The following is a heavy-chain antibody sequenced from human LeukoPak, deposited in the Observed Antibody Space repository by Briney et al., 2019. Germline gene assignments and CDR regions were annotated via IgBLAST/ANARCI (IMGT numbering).Heavy chain of an antibody. CDR3: ARDPSTVTIGFDI. D-gene: IGHD4-17*01. V-gene: IGHV4-59*11. CDR1: GGSISNHY. CDR2: ISYSGST. Sequence: SETLSLTCTVSGGSISNHYWTWIRQPPGKGLEWIGYISYSGSTNYNPSLRSRVTISIDTSNNQISLWLSPVTAADTAVYYCARDPSTVTIGFDIWGLGTMVTVSP. J-gene: IGHJ3*02.